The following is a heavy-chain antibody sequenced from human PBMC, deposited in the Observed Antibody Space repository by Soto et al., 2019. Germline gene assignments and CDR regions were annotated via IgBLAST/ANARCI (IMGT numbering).Heavy chain of an antibody. V-gene: IGHV3-23*01. CDR2: IKGSGGST. CDR1: GFTFSSYA. J-gene: IGHJ4*02. CDR3: ARDLVFSGFSCYSDGTHYFDY. D-gene: IGHD2-15*01. Sequence: GGSLRLSCAASGFTFSSYAMSWVRQAPGKGLEWVSAIKGSGGSTYYADSVKGRFTISRDNAKNSLYLQMNCLRAEDTAVYYCARDLVFSGFSCYSDGTHYFDYWGQGTLVTVSS.